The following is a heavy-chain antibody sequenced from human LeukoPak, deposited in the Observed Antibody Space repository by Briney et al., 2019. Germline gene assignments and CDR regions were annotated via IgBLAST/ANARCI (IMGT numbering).Heavy chain of an antibody. CDR3: ARDPTVTSQGWFDP. J-gene: IGHJ5*02. V-gene: IGHV3-33*01. CDR1: GFTFSSYG. CDR2: IWYDGSNK. D-gene: IGHD4-17*01. Sequence: GTSLRLSCAASGFTFSSYGMHWVRQSPGKGLEWVAVIWYDGSNKYYADSVKGRFTISRDNSKNTLHLQMNSLRAEDTALYYCARDPTVTSQGWFDPWGQGTLVTVSS.